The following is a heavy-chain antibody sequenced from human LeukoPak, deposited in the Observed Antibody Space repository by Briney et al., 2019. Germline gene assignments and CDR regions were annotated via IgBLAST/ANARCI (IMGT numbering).Heavy chain of an antibody. CDR3: ARCYSYYYGSGSYYSEGAFDI. CDR2: IYYSGST. J-gene: IGHJ3*02. V-gene: IGHV4-61*01. Sequence: PSETLSLTCTVSGGSVSSGSYYWSWIRQPPGKGLEWIGYIYYSGSTNYNPSLKSRVTISVDTSKNQFSLKLSSVTAADTAVYYCARCYSYYYGSGSYYSEGAFDIWGQGTMVTVSS. D-gene: IGHD3-10*01. CDR1: GGSVSSGSYY.